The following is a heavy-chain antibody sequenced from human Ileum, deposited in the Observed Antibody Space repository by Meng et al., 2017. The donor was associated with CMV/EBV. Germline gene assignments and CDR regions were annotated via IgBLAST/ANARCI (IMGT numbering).Heavy chain of an antibody. CDR2: ITSGNII. Sequence: GGSLRLSCAASGFSFGDYYISWIRQAPGKGLEWLSYITSGNIIYYADSVKGRFTISRDNAENSLYLQMNSLRAEDTAVYYCAREARYCTTGTTSAFDIWGQGTMVTVSS. J-gene: IGHJ3*02. CDR3: AREARYCTTGTTSAFDI. CDR1: GFSFGDYY. D-gene: IGHD1-1*01. V-gene: IGHV3-11*01.